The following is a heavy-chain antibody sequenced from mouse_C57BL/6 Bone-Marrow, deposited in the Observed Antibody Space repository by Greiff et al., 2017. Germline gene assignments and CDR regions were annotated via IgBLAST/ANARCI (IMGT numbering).Heavy chain of an antibody. CDR3: ARRPYYYGSSYGWFAY. J-gene: IGHJ3*01. CDR1: GFTFSSYG. D-gene: IGHD1-1*01. CDR2: ISSGGSYT. V-gene: IGHV5-6*01. Sequence: VQLKESGGDLVKPGGSLKLSCAASGFTFSSYGMSWVRQTPDKRLEWVATISSGGSYTYYPDSVKGRCTISRDNAKNTLYLQMSSLKSEDTAMYYCARRPYYYGSSYGWFAYWGQGTLVTVSA.